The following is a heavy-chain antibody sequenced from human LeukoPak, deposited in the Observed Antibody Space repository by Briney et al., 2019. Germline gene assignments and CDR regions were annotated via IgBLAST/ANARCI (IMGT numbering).Heavy chain of an antibody. V-gene: IGHV3-23*01. J-gene: IGHJ1*01. CDR3: AKVGKAAGSFQH. CDR1: GFTFSSYS. Sequence: GGSLRLSCAASGFTFSSYSMNWVRQAPGKGLEWVSAISGSGGSTYYAGSVKGRFTISRDNSKNTLYLQMNSLRAEDTAVYYCAKVGKAAGSFQHWGQGTLVTVSS. D-gene: IGHD6-13*01. CDR2: ISGSGGST.